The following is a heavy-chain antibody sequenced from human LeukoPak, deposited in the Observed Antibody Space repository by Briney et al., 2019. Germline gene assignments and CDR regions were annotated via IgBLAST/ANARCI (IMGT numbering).Heavy chain of an antibody. Sequence: GGSLRLSCVASGFTFSRSPMTWVRQGPGKGLEWVSSISDDGYTTYYADSVKGRFTVSRDNSRDTLYVQMNSLRDEDTALYFCARVATLHSFYMDVWGKGTTVTISS. CDR1: GFTFSRSP. V-gene: IGHV3-23*01. J-gene: IGHJ6*03. CDR2: ISDDGYTT. CDR3: ARVATLHSFYMDV. D-gene: IGHD5-12*01.